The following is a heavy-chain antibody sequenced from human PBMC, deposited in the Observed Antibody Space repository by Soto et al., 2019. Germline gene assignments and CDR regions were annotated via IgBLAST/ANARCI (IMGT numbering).Heavy chain of an antibody. Sequence: SETLSLTCTVSAGSISSYYWSWIRQPPGKGLEWIGYIYYSGSTNYNPSLKSRVTISVDTSKNQFSLKLSSVTAADTAVYYCARVDYSNHYYCGMDCWGQGTTVTVAS. CDR1: AGSISSYY. J-gene: IGHJ6*02. V-gene: IGHV4-59*01. D-gene: IGHD4-4*01. CDR3: ARVDYSNHYYCGMDC. CDR2: IYYSGST.